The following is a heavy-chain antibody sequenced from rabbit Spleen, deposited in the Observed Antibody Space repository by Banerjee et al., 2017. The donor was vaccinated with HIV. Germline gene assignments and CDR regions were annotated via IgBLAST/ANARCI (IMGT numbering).Heavy chain of an antibody. CDR2: IYAAKCST. CDR3: ARAIVPWLGLTRLDL. CDR1: GFSFSDRDV. J-gene: IGHJ6*01. D-gene: IGHD4-1*01. V-gene: IGHV1S47*01. Sequence: QEQLEESGRGLVKPEGSLTLTCKASGFSFSDRDVMCWVRQAPGKGLEWIGIIYAAKCSTDYASWVNGRFTISSDNAQSTVDLKMTSLTAADTATYFCARAIVPWLGLTRLDLWGPGTLVTVS.